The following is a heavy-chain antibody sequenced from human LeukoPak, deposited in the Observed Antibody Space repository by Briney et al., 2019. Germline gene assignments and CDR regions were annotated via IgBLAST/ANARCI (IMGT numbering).Heavy chain of an antibody. J-gene: IGHJ5*02. CDR3: ARRLTQYDCFDP. CDR1: GDSVSNSIAT. V-gene: IGHV6-1*01. CDR2: TYYRSTWYN. Sequence: SQTLSLTCAISGDSVSNSIATWNWIRQSPSRGLEWLGRTYYRSTWYNDYAVSVRGRITVNPDTSKNQFSLHLNSVTPEDTAVYYCARRLTQYDCFDPWGQGILVTVSS. D-gene: IGHD2-2*01.